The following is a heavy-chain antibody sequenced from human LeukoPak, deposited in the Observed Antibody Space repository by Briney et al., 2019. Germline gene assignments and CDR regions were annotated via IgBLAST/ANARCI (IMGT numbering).Heavy chain of an antibody. Sequence: ASVKVSCTASGYTFTGNYIHWVRQAPGQGLEWMGWINPNSGGTNYPQKFQDWVTMTRDTSISTAYMELRRLKSEDTAVYYCARTRGYVQLGGLDIWGQGTLVTISS. V-gene: IGHV1-2*04. J-gene: IGHJ3*02. CDR3: ARTRGYVQLGGLDI. D-gene: IGHD5-12*01. CDR1: GYTFTGNY. CDR2: INPNSGGT.